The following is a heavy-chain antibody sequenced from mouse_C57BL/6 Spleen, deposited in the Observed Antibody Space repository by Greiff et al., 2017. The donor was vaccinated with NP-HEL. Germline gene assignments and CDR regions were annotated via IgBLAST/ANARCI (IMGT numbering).Heavy chain of an antibody. D-gene: IGHD1-1*01. J-gene: IGHJ2*01. V-gene: IGHV1-82*01. Sequence: VQLQQSGPELVKPGASVKISCKASGYAFSSSWMNWVKQRPGKGLEWIGRIYPGDGDTNYNGKFKGKATLTADKSSSTAYMQLSSLTSEDSAVYFCAREEVGDYWGQGTTLTVSS. CDR2: IYPGDGDT. CDR1: GYAFSSSW. CDR3: AREEVGDY.